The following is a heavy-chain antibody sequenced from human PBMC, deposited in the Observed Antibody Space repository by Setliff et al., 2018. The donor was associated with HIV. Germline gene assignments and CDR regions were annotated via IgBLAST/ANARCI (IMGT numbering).Heavy chain of an antibody. V-gene: IGHV4-59*01. D-gene: IGHD6-19*01. CDR3: TKKGPKGQWLVDLYFDS. CDR1: GASISSNT. J-gene: IGHJ4*02. CDR2: IYNSVTT. Sequence: SETLSLTCIVSGASISSNTWSWIRQAPGKGLQWIGFIYNSVTTNYNPSLKSRVTISLDTSKNQFSLKLTSVTAADTAVYYCTKKGPKGQWLVDLYFDSWGQGTLVTVSS.